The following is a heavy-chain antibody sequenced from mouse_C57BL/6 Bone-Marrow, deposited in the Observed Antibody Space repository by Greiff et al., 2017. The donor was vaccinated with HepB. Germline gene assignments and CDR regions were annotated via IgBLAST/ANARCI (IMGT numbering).Heavy chain of an antibody. D-gene: IGHD3-3*01. CDR3: ARWGGRNYAMDY. CDR1: GFTFSDYG. Sequence: DVKLVESGGGLVKPGGSLKLSCAASGFTFSDYGMHWVRQAPEKGLEWVAYISSGSSTIYYADTVKGGFTISRDNAKNTLFLQMTSLRSEDTAMYYWARWGGRNYAMDYWGQGTSVTVSS. CDR2: ISSGSSTI. V-gene: IGHV5-17*01. J-gene: IGHJ4*01.